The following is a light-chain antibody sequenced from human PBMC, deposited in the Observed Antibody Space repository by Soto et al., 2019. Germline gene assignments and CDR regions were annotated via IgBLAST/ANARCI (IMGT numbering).Light chain of an antibody. Sequence: QSALTQPASVPGSPGQSITISCTGTSSDVGGYNYVSWYQQHPGKAPKLIIYEVSNRPSGVSNRFSGSKSGNTASLTISGLQAEDEADYYCSSYTGSSTPYVFGTGTKLTVL. V-gene: IGLV2-14*01. CDR1: SSDVGGYNY. CDR2: EVS. J-gene: IGLJ1*01. CDR3: SSYTGSSTPYV.